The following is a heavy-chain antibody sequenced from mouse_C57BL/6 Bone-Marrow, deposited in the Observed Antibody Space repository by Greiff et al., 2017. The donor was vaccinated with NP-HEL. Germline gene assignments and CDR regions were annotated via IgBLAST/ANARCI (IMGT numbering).Heavy chain of an antibody. CDR3: TREGYYGSCSSWFAY. Sequence: EVKLEESGEGLVKPGGSLKLSCAASGFTFRSYAMSWVRQTPEKRLEWVAYISSGGDYTYYADTVTGRFTISRDNAKNTLYLQMSSLKSEDTAMYDCTREGYYGSCSSWFAYWGQGTLVTVSA. D-gene: IGHD1-1*01. CDR2: ISSGGDYT. V-gene: IGHV5-9-1*02. CDR1: GFTFRSYA. J-gene: IGHJ3*01.